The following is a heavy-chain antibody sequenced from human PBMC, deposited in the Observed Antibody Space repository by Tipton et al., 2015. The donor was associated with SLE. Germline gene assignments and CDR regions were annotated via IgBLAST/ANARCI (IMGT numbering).Heavy chain of an antibody. CDR3: ARVLRVGPVLNAFDI. CDR1: GYTFTGYY. J-gene: IGHJ3*02. Sequence: QLVQSGAEVKKPGASVKVSCKASGYTFTGYYMHWVRQAPGQGLEWMGWINPNSGGTNYAQKFQGRVTITADESTSTAYMELSSLRSEDTAVYYCARVLRVGPVLNAFDIWGQGTMVTVSS. V-gene: IGHV1-2*02. D-gene: IGHD1-26*01. CDR2: INPNSGGT.